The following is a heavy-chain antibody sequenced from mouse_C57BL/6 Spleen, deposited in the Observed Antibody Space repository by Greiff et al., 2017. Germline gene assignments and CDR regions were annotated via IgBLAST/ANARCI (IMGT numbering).Heavy chain of an antibody. D-gene: IGHD4-1*01. V-gene: IGHV2-5*01. CDR3: AKETGTGWYFDV. J-gene: IGHJ1*03. Sequence: QVQLQQSGPGLVQPSQSLSITCTVSGFSLTSYGVHWVRQSPGKGLEWLGVIWRGGSTDDNAAFMSRLSITKDNSKGQGFFKMNSLQADDTAIYYCAKETGTGWYFDVWGTGTTVTVSS. CDR1: GFSLTSYG. CDR2: IWRGGST.